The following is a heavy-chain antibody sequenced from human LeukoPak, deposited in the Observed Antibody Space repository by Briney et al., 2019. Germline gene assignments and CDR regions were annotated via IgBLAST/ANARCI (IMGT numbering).Heavy chain of an antibody. CDR2: ISSSGSTI. D-gene: IGHD6-6*01. V-gene: IGHV3-11*04. CDR1: GFTFSDYY. J-gene: IGHJ6*03. Sequence: GGSLRLSCAASGFTFSDYYMSWIRQAPGKGLEWVSYISSSGSTIYYADSVKGRFTISRDNAKNSLYLQMNSLRAEDTAVYYCARTYSSSFLSRRYMDVWGKGTTVTVSS. CDR3: ARTYSSSFLSRRYMDV.